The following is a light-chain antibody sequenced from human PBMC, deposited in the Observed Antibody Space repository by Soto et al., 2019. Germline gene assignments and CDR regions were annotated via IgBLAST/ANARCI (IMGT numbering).Light chain of an antibody. V-gene: IGLV2-8*01. CDR2: EVS. Sequence: QSALTQPPSASGSPGQSVTISCTGTSSDVGGYNYVSWYQQHPGKAPKLMIYEVSKRPSGVPGRFSGSKSGNTASLTVSGLQAEDEADYYCSSYAGSTLYVFGTGTKVTVL. J-gene: IGLJ1*01. CDR1: SSDVGGYNY. CDR3: SSYAGSTLYV.